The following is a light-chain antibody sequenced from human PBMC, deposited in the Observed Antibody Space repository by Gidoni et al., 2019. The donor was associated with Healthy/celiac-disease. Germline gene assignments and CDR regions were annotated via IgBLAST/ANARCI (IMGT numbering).Light chain of an antibody. CDR2: LGS. CDR1: QSLLHSNGYNY. V-gene: IGKV2-28*01. Sequence: DIVMNQAPLSLPVTPGGPASIPCRSSQSLLHSNGYNYLDWYLQKPGKSPQLLIYLGSNRDSGVPARFSGSGSGTDFTLKISRVEAEDVGVYYCMQALQTPFTFGPGTKVDIK. J-gene: IGKJ3*01. CDR3: MQALQTPFT.